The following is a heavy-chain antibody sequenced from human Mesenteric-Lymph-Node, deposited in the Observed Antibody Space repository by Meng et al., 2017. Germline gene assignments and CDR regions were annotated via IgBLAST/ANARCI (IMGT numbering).Heavy chain of an antibody. D-gene: IGHD4-17*01. J-gene: IGHJ4*02. CDR3: ARELLYGSDYSFFDY. V-gene: IGHV3-48*03. Sequence: GESLKISCAASGFTFSSYDMNWVRQAPGKGLEWVSYISSSGSTIYYADSVKGRFTISIDNAKNSLYLQMNSLRAADTAVYYCARELLYGSDYSFFDYWGQGTLVTVSS. CDR1: GFTFSSYD. CDR2: ISSSGSTI.